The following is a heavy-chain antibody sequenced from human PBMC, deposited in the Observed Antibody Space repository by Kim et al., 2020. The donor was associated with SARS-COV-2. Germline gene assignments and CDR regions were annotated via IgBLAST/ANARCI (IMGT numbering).Heavy chain of an antibody. CDR3: AKDRSSSGWYYYYYGRDA. J-gene: IGHJ6*02. CDR2: ISGSGGST. CDR1: GFTFSSYA. D-gene: IGHD6-19*01. V-gene: IGHV3-23*01. Sequence: GGSLRLSCAASGFTFSSYAMSWVRQAPGKGLEWVSAISGSGGSTYYADSVKGRFTISRDNSKNTLYLQMNSLRAEDTAVYYCAKDRSSSGWYYYYYGRDAWLQGTTVTVSS.